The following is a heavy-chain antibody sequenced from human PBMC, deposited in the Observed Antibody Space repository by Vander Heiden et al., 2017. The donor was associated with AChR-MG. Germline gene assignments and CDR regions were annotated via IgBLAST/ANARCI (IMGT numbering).Heavy chain of an antibody. CDR3: ARDRQRITLKAVVINDAFDI. D-gene: IGHD3-22*01. CDR1: GFTFSNYA. J-gene: IGHJ3*02. V-gene: IGHV3-23*01. CDR2: ISGSGGRT. Sequence: EVQLLESGGGLVQPGGSLRLSCAASGFTFSNYAMRWVRQAPGKGLGWVSGISGSGGRTYYADSGKGRFIISRDNSKNTLYLQTNSLRAEDTAVYYCARDRQRITLKAVVINDAFDIWGQGTMVTVSS.